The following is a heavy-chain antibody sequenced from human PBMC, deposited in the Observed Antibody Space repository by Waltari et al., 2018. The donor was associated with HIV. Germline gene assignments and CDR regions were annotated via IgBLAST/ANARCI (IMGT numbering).Heavy chain of an antibody. Sequence: EVQLVESGGGLVKPGGSLRLSCAASGFTFSNAWMSWVRQAPGKGLEWVGLIKSKTDGGTTDYAAPVKGRFTISRDDSKNTLYLQMNSLKTEDTAVYYCTTSGSSSYWGQGTLVTVSS. V-gene: IGHV3-15*01. CDR1: GFTFSNAW. CDR2: IKSKTDGGTT. D-gene: IGHD3-22*01. CDR3: TTSGSSSY. J-gene: IGHJ4*02.